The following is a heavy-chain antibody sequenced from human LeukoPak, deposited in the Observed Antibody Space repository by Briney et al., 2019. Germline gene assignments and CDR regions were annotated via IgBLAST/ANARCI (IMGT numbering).Heavy chain of an antibody. CDR3: ARDQFSSGWSNFDY. CDR2: IWYDGSNK. D-gene: IGHD6-19*01. CDR1: GFTFSSYG. J-gene: IGHJ4*02. Sequence: PGGSLRLSCAASGFTFSSYGMHWVRHAPGKGLEWVAVIWYDGSNKYYADSVKGRFTISRDNSKNTLYLQMNSLRAEDTAVYYCARDQFSSGWSNFDYWGQGTLVTVSS. V-gene: IGHV3-33*01.